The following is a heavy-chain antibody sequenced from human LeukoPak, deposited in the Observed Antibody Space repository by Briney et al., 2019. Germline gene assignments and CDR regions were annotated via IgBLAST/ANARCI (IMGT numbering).Heavy chain of an antibody. J-gene: IGHJ6*03. CDR1: GFTLRGYG. CDR2: IRYDGSDK. CDR3: ARAYCSGGSCYSGYYYMDV. D-gene: IGHD2-15*01. Sequence: PGGSLRLSCAASGFTLRGYGMHWVRQAPGKGLEWVAFIRYDGSDKSYADSVKGRFTISRDNSENTLYLQINSLRVEDTAVYYCARAYCSGGSCYSGYYYMDVWGKGTTVTVSS. V-gene: IGHV3-30*02.